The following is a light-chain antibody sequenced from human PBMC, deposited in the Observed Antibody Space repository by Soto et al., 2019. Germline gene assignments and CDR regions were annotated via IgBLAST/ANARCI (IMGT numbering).Light chain of an antibody. CDR1: QGISSY. CDR2: AAS. V-gene: IGKV3-20*01. Sequence: TQSPSSLSASTGDRVTITCRASQGISSYLAWYQQKPGQAPRILIYAASTRATGIPDRFSGSGSGTDFTLTISRLEPEDFAVYHCQQYGSSPTTFGQGTKVDIK. J-gene: IGKJ1*01. CDR3: QQYGSSPTT.